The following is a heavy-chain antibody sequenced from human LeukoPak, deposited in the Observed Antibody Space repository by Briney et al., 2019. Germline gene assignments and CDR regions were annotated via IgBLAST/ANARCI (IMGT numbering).Heavy chain of an antibody. CDR3: AAYCGGDCLENAKGSDAFDI. CDR1: GGSFSGYY. V-gene: IGHV4-34*01. D-gene: IGHD2-21*02. Sequence: SETLSLTCAVYGGSFSGYYWSWIRQRPGKRLEWIGEINLSGSTNYNPSLKSRVTISVDTSKNQFSLKLSSVTAADTAVYYCAAYCGGDCLENAKGSDAFDIWGQGTMVTVSS. J-gene: IGHJ3*02. CDR2: INLSGST.